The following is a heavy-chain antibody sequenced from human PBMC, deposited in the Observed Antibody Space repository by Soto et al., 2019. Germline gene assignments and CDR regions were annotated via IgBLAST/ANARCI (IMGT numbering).Heavy chain of an antibody. CDR2: IYYSGST. J-gene: IGHJ5*02. V-gene: IGHV4-39*01. CDR3: ERQSGGFDP. CDR1: GGSISSSSCY. Sequence: QLQLQESGPGLVKPSETLSLTCTVSGGSISSSSCYWGWIRQPPGKGLEWIGSIYYSGSTYYNPSLKSRVTISVDTSKNQFSLKVSSVTAADTAVYYCERQSGGFDPWGQGTLVTVSS. D-gene: IGHD6-25*01.